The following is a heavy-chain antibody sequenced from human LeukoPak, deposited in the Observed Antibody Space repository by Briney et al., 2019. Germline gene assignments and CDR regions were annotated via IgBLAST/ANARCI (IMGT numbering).Heavy chain of an antibody. CDR2: IYYTGKI. D-gene: IGHD6-19*01. J-gene: IGHJ4*02. CDR3: VRRDTGWNYFDY. CDR1: GGSINSHY. V-gene: IGHV4-59*08. Sequence: SETLSLTCAVSGGSINSHYWGWIRQPPGKGMQWIGDIYYTGKINYNPSLKSRVTITLDTSKDHLSLNLTSVLAADTDIYYCVRRDTGWNYFDYWGQGILVTVSS.